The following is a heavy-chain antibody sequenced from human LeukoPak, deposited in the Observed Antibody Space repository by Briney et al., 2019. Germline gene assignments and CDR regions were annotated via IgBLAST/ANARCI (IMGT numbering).Heavy chain of an antibody. CDR1: GYTFTSYG. CDR3: ARAGYYDFWSGGRYYYYGMDV. V-gene: IGHV1-18*01. Sequence: ASVKVSCKASGYTFTSYGISWVRQAPGQGLEWMGWISAYNGNTNYAQKLQGRVTMTTDTSTSTAYMELRSLRSDDTAVYYCARAGYYDFWSGGRYYYYGMDVWGQGTTVTVPS. J-gene: IGHJ6*02. CDR2: ISAYNGNT. D-gene: IGHD3-3*01.